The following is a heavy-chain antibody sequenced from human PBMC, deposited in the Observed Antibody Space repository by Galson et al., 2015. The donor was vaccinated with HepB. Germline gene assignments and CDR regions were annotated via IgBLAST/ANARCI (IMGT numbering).Heavy chain of an antibody. CDR1: GYTFTSYG. CDR3: ARSGYSYGGGGAFDI. Sequence: SVKVSCKASGYTFTSYGISWVRQAPGQGLEWMGWISVYNGNTNSAQKLQGRVTMTTDTSTSTAYMELRSLRSDDTAVYYCARSGYSYGGGGAFDIWGQGTMVTVSS. CDR2: ISVYNGNT. J-gene: IGHJ3*02. D-gene: IGHD5-18*01. V-gene: IGHV1-18*01.